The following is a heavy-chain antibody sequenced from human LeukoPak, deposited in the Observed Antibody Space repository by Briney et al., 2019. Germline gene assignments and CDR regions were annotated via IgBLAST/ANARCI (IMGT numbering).Heavy chain of an antibody. CDR1: GYTFTSYY. CDR3: ARGPLGDPYYYYYMDV. J-gene: IGHJ6*03. V-gene: IGHV1-46*01. D-gene: IGHD3-10*01. CDR2: INPSGGST. Sequence: ASVKVSCKASGYTFTSYYMHWVRQAPGQGLEWMGIINPSGGSTSYAQKFQGRVTMTRGTSTSTVYMELSSLRSEDTAVYYCARGPLGDPYYYYYMDVWGKGTTVTVSS.